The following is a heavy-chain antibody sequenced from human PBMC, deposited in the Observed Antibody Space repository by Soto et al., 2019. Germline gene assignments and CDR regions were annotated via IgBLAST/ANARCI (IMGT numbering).Heavy chain of an antibody. D-gene: IGHD6-13*01. Sequence: QVQLQESGPGLVKPSGTLSLTCAVSGGSTSSNNWWSWVRQPPGKGLEWIGEIYYSGSTNYNSSLTSLVTNSVDKSKNQFSLRLRSVTAADTAVYYCARGRNLEYSSLVFEYWGQGTLVTVSS. CDR3: ARGRNLEYSSLVFEY. CDR2: IYYSGST. V-gene: IGHV4-4*02. J-gene: IGHJ4*02. CDR1: GGSTSSNNW.